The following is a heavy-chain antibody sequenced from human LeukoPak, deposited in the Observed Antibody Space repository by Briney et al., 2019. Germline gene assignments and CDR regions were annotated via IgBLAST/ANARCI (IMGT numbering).Heavy chain of an antibody. Sequence: GESLKISCKGSGYSFTSYWIAWVRQMPGKGLEWMGIIYPGDSDTRYSPSFQGQVTISADKSISTAYLQWSSLKASDTAMYYCARRGPHYYDSTPPGSFDIWGQGTMVTVSS. CDR1: GYSFTSYW. CDR3: ARRGPHYYDSTPPGSFDI. J-gene: IGHJ3*02. V-gene: IGHV5-51*01. D-gene: IGHD3-22*01. CDR2: IYPGDSDT.